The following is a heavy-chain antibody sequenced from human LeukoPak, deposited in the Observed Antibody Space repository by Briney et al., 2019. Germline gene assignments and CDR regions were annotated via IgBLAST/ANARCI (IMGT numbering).Heavy chain of an antibody. D-gene: IGHD3-10*01. CDR3: ARVRYYYGSGSYYNPFDY. CDR2: ISYDGSNK. Sequence: HPGGSLRLSCAASGFTFSSYAMLWVRQAPGKGLEWVAVISYDGSNKYYADSVKGRFTISRDNSKDTLYLQMNSLRAEDTAVYYCARVRYYYGSGSYYNPFDYWGQGTLVTVSS. CDR1: GFTFSSYA. V-gene: IGHV3-30-3*01. J-gene: IGHJ4*02.